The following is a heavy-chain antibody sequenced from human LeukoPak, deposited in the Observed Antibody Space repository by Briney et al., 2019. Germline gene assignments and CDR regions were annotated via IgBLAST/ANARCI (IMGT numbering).Heavy chain of an antibody. J-gene: IGHJ5*02. Sequence: SETLSLTCTGSGGSISSYYWSWIRQPPGKGLEWIGCIYYSGSTNYNPSLKSRVTISVDTSKNQFSLKLSSVTAADTAVYYCARHVAWGGSSWMYTETKEVYNWFDPWGQGTLVTVSS. CDR1: GGSISSYY. V-gene: IGHV4-59*08. D-gene: IGHD6-13*01. CDR3: ARHVAWGGSSWMYTETKEVYNWFDP. CDR2: IYYSGST.